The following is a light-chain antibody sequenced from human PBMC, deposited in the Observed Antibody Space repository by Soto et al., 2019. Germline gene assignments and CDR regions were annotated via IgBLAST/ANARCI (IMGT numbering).Light chain of an antibody. Sequence: EIVLTQSPVTLSLSPGEGATLSCRHSQSINSFLAWYQQRRGQAPRLLIHGASNRATGIPDRFSGSGSGTDFTLTISRLGPEDVAVYYCQQYGGSPRTFGQGTKVDIK. V-gene: IGKV3-20*01. CDR1: QSINSF. J-gene: IGKJ1*01. CDR2: GAS. CDR3: QQYGGSPRT.